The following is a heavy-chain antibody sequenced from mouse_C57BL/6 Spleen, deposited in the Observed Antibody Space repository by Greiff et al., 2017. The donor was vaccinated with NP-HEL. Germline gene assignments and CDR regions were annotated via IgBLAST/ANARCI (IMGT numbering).Heavy chain of an antibody. CDR3: ARRYSNYGDYYAMDY. V-gene: IGHV1-69*01. D-gene: IGHD2-5*01. J-gene: IGHJ4*01. CDR2: IDPSDSDT. Sequence: VQLQQPGAELVMPGASVKLSCKASGYTFTSYWMHWVKQRPGQGLEWIGEIDPSDSDTNYNQKFKGKATLTVDKSSSTAYMQLSSLTSEDSAVYYCARRYSNYGDYYAMDYWGQGTSVTVSS. CDR1: GYTFTSYW.